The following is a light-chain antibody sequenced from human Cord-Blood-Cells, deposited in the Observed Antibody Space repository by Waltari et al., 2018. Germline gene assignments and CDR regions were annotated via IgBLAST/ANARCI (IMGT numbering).Light chain of an antibody. V-gene: IGLV2-23*01. CDR1: SSDVGRYNL. CDR2: EGS. J-gene: IGLJ1*01. Sequence: QSALTQPASVSGSPGQSITISCTGTSSDVGRYNLVSWYQQHPGKAPKLMIYEGSKRPSGVSNRFSGSKSGNTASLTISGLQAEDEADYYCCSYAGSSPYVVGTGTKVTVL. CDR3: CSYAGSSPYV.